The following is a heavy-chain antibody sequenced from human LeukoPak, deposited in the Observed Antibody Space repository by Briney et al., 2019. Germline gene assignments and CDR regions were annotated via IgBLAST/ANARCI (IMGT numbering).Heavy chain of an antibody. CDR2: IYTSGST. CDR3: ARGIVVVVAASRHDVAYFDY. V-gene: IGHV4-4*07. Sequence: PSETLSLTCTVSGGSISSYYWSWIRQPAGKGLEWIGRIYTSGSTNYNPSLKSRVTMSVDTSKNQFSLKLSSVTAADTAVYYCARGIVVVVAASRHDVAYFDYWGQGTLVTASS. J-gene: IGHJ4*02. D-gene: IGHD2-15*01. CDR1: GGSISSYY.